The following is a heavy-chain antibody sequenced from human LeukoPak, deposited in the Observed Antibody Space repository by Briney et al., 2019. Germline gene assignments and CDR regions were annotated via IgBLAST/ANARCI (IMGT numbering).Heavy chain of an antibody. V-gene: IGHV1-46*01. J-gene: IGHJ6*02. D-gene: IGHD4-17*01. CDR3: ARHGGLGYGDYGSTYGMDV. CDR2: INPRGGST. Sequence: ASVKVSCKASGYTFTNYFMHWVRQAPGQGLEWMGIINPRGGSTGYAQKFQGRITMTTDMSTRTVYMELSSLESEDTAVYYCARHGGLGYGDYGSTYGMDVWGQGTTVTVSS. CDR1: GYTFTNYF.